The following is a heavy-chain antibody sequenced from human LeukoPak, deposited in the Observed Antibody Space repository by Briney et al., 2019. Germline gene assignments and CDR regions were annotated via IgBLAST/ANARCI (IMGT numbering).Heavy chain of an antibody. CDR2: IYTSGST. CDR1: GGSISSYY. CDR3: ASSALGYRSGGSCAAYYYYGMDV. D-gene: IGHD2-15*01. Sequence: PSETLSLTCTVSGGSISSYYWSWIRQPAGKGLEWIGRIYTSGSTNYNPSLKSRVTMSVDTSKNQFSLKLSSVTAADTAVYYCASSALGYRSGGSCAAYYYYGMDVWGQGTTVTVSS. V-gene: IGHV4-4*07. J-gene: IGHJ6*02.